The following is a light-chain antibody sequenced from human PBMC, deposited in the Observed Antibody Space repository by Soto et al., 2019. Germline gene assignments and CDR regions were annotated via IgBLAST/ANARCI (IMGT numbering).Light chain of an antibody. V-gene: IGKV3-20*01. CDR1: HSVSSTY. CDR2: GTS. J-gene: IGKJ5*01. Sequence: VLTQSPAHLSLSPGERATLSCRASHSVSSTYLGWYQQQPGQPPRLLRSGTSNRATGTPDRFSGSGSGTDLTLTISRLEPEDCAVYYGQQDGSPPITFGQGTRLE. CDR3: QQDGSPPIT.